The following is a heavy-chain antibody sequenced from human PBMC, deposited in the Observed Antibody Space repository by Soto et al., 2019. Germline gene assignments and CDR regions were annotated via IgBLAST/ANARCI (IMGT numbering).Heavy chain of an antibody. J-gene: IGHJ6*02. Sequence: QVQLQESGPRLVKPLQTLSLTCTVSGDSINSGDYYWSWIRQPPGRGLEWVGYSFYSGITDYNPSLKSRRTISMDTSKNQFSLRLNSVTAADTAVYLCAGWSGVGVAGRDVWGQGTTVSVSS. D-gene: IGHD2-15*01. CDR3: AGWSGVGVAGRDV. V-gene: IGHV4-30-4*01. CDR2: SFYSGIT. CDR1: GDSINSGDYY.